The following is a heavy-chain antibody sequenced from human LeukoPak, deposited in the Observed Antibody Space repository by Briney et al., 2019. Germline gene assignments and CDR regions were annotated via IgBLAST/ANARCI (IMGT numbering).Heavy chain of an antibody. V-gene: IGHV3-53*01. Sequence: GGSLRLSCAISGFSVGGTHMSWVRQAPGKGLEWVSAIYTGGTTYYADSVQGRFTVSRDNSKNILYLHMNNLRAEDTAVYYCARDTATTGSGLDSWGQGTLVTVSS. J-gene: IGHJ4*02. CDR2: IYTGGTT. CDR1: GFSVGGTH. D-gene: IGHD1-1*01. CDR3: ARDTATTGSGLDS.